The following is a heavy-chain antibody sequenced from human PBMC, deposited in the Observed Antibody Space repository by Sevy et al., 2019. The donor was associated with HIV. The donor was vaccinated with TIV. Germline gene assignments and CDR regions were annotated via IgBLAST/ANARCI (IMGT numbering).Heavy chain of an antibody. D-gene: IGHD6-19*01. V-gene: IGHV3-30*03. CDR3: ARHAGYSTVWYPGY. J-gene: IGHJ4*02. Sequence: GGFLRLSCAASGFSFSTHAMHWVRQAPGKGLEWLAVISFDGSDKYYTDPVKGRFTISRDDSKNTLLLQVSSLREEDTAVYYCARHAGYSTVWYPGYWGQGTLVTVSS. CDR2: ISFDGSDK. CDR1: GFSFSTHA.